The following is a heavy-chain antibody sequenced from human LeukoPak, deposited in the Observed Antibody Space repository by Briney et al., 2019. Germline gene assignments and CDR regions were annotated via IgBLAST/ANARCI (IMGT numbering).Heavy chain of an antibody. CDR1: GGSISSSSYY. D-gene: IGHD4-11*01. V-gene: IGHV4-39*01. CDR2: IYYSGST. CDR3: ARHLYDYSKYYYYYYMDV. J-gene: IGHJ6*03. Sequence: SETLSLTCTVSGGSISSSSYYWGWIRQPPGKGLEWIGSIYYSGSTYYNPSLKSRVTISVDTSQNQFSLKLSSVTAADTAVYSCARHLYDYSKYYYYYYMDVWGKGTTVTVSS.